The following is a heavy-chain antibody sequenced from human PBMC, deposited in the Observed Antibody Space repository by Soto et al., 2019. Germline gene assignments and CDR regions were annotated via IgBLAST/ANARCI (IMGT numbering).Heavy chain of an antibody. V-gene: IGHV4-61*01. Sequence: SETLSLTCTVSGGSVSSGSYYWSWIRQPPGKGLEWIGYIYYSGSTNYNPSLKSRVTISVDTSKNQFSLKLSSVTAADTAVYYCARHMFGVVTRSSMDVWGKGTTVTVSS. J-gene: IGHJ6*04. D-gene: IGHD3-3*02. CDR2: IYYSGST. CDR3: ARHMFGVVTRSSMDV. CDR1: GGSVSSGSYY.